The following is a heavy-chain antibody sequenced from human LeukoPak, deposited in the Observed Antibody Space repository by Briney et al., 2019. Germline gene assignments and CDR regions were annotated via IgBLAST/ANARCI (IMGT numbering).Heavy chain of an antibody. CDR3: ARGPDYYDSSGYLDY. V-gene: IGHV4-34*01. Sequence: SETLSLTCAVYGGSFSGYYWGWIRQPPGKGLEWIGEINHSGSTNYNPSLKSRVTISVDTSKNQFSLKLSSVTAADTAVYYCARGPDYYDSSGYLDYWGQGTLVTVSS. J-gene: IGHJ4*02. D-gene: IGHD3-22*01. CDR1: GGSFSGYY. CDR2: INHSGST.